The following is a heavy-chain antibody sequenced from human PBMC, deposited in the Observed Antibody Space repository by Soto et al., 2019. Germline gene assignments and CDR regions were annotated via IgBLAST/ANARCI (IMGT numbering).Heavy chain of an antibody. CDR3: GRVTIAVAGWAFDY. CDR2: ISTNNGNT. Sequence: QVQLVQSGAEVKKPGASVKVSCKASGYTFSNYDISWVRQAPGQGLEWMGWISTNNGNTDHAQKLQGRVTMTTDTSTTTAYMELRSLRSDDTAVYYCGRVTIAVAGWAFDYWGQGILVIVSS. V-gene: IGHV1-18*04. J-gene: IGHJ4*02. CDR1: GYTFSNYD. D-gene: IGHD6-19*01.